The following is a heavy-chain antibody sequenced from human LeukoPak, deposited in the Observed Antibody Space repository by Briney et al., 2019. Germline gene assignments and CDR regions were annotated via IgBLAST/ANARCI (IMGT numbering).Heavy chain of an antibody. J-gene: IGHJ4*02. CDR2: ISSSSSYI. D-gene: IGHD3-9*01. CDR3: ARSGVLRYFDSFGY. CDR1: GFTFSSYS. Sequence: GGSLRLSCAASGFTFSSYSMNWVRQAPGKGLEWVSSISSSSSYIYYADSVKGRFTISRDDAKNSLYLQMKSLRAEDTAVYYCARSGVLRYFDSFGYWGQGTLVTVSS. V-gene: IGHV3-21*01.